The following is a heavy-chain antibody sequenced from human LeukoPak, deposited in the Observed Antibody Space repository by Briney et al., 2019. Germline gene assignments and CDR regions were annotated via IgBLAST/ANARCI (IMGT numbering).Heavy chain of an antibody. CDR2: IKQDGSEK. V-gene: IGHV3-7*01. J-gene: IGHJ6*03. D-gene: IGHD1-14*01. CDR1: GFTFSSYW. Sequence: PGGSLRLSCAASGFTFSSYWISWVRQAPGKGLEWEANIKQDGSEKYYVDSVKGRFTISRDNAKNSLYLQMNSLRAEDTAVYYCARKGTGYYYYYYMDVWGKGTTVTVSS. CDR3: ARKGTGYYYYYYMDV.